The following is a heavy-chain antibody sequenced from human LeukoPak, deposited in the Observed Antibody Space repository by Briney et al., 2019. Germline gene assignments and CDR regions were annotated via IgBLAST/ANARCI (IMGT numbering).Heavy chain of an antibody. D-gene: IGHD3-9*01. CDR3: ARSPFLTQDDYFDY. V-gene: IGHV1-2*02. CDR2: INPNSGGT. J-gene: IGHJ4*02. Sequence: ASVKVSCKASGYTFTGCYMHWVRQAPGQGLEWMGWINPNSGGTNYAQKFQGRVTMTRDTSISTAYMELSRLRSDDTAVYYCARSPFLTQDDYFDYWGQGTLVTVSS. CDR1: GYTFTGCY.